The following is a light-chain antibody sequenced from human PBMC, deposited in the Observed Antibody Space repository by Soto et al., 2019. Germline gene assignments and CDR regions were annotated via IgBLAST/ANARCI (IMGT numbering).Light chain of an antibody. CDR1: NSNLGAGYD. CDR2: GNR. Sequence: QSVLTQPPSVSGAPGQRVTISCTGNNSNLGAGYDVHWYQQLPGAAPKLVVFGNRNRPSGVPERFSGSKSGTSASLAITGLQAEDETDYHCGSDHGSGSNFVYVFGGGTKLTVL. CDR3: GSDHGSGSNFVYV. V-gene: IGLV1-40*01. J-gene: IGLJ3*02.